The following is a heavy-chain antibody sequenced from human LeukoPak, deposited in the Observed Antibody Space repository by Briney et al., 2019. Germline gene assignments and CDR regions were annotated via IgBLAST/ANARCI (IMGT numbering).Heavy chain of an antibody. D-gene: IGHD1-1*01. J-gene: IGHJ4*02. CDR2: IYYSGST. CDR3: ARQQVEGTQAVDY. Sequence: PSETLSPTCTVSGGSISSYYWSWIRQPPGKGLEWIGYIYYSGSTNYNPSLKSRVTISVDTSKNQFSLKLSSVTAADTAVYYCARQQVEGTQAVDYWGQGTLVTVSS. CDR1: GGSISSYY. V-gene: IGHV4-59*08.